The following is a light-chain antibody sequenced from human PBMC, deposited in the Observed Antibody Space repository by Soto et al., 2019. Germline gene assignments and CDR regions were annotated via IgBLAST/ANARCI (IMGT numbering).Light chain of an antibody. J-gene: IGKJ2*01. CDR3: QQYGSSNT. V-gene: IGKV3-20*01. Sequence: EIVLTQSPGTLSLSPGERATLSCRASQSVRSSSLAWYQQKPGQAPRLLIYGASSRATGIPDRFSGSGSGTDFTLTISRLEPEDFAVHYCQQYGSSNTFGQGTKLEIK. CDR2: GAS. CDR1: QSVRSSS.